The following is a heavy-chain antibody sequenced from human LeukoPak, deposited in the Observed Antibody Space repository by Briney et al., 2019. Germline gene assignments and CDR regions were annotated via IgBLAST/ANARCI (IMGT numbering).Heavy chain of an antibody. J-gene: IGHJ4*02. CDR2: ISGDGDNI. CDR3: AKNYDRTGYYFDY. D-gene: IGHD3-22*01. Sequence: GGSLRLACAASGFNFDDYAMHWVRQAPGKGLEWVSLISGDGDNIYYADSVKGRFTISGDNSENSLYLQMNSLGTEDTAIYYCAKNYDRTGYYFDYWGQGTLVTVSS. CDR1: GFNFDDYA. V-gene: IGHV3-43*02.